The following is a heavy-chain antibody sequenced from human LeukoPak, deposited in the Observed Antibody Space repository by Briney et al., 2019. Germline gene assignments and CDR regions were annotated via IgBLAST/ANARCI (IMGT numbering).Heavy chain of an antibody. CDR3: ATGGGSTRPDFYYYDMAV. J-gene: IGHJ6*02. CDR1: GYTLTKLS. V-gene: IGHV1-24*01. Sequence: ASVKVSCKVSGYTLTKLSIHWVRQIPGKGLEWMGGFDPEDGETIYAQKFQGRVTMTEDTSTDTAYMELSSLRSEDTAVYYCATGGGSTRPDFYYYDMAVWGQGTTVTVSS. D-gene: IGHD2-2*01. CDR2: FDPEDGET.